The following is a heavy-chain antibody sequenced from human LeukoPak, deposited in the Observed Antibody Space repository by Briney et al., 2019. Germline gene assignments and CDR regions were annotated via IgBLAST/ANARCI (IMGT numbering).Heavy chain of an antibody. CDR2: MNPNSGNT. V-gene: IGHV1-8*02. CDR1: GYTFTDYY. Sequence: GASVKVSCKASGYTFTDYYVHWVRQAPGQGLEWMGWMNPNSGNTGYAQKFQGRVTMTRNTSISTAYMELSSLSSEDTAVYYCATNPMVRGVINGMDVWGQGTTVTVSS. J-gene: IGHJ6*02. D-gene: IGHD3-10*01. CDR3: ATNPMVRGVINGMDV.